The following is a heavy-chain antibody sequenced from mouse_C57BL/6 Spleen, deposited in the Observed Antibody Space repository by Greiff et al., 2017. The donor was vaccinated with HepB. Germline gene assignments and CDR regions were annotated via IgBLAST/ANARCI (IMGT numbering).Heavy chain of an antibody. CDR3: TTVTVVAFDY. CDR1: GFNIKDDY. J-gene: IGHJ2*01. D-gene: IGHD1-1*01. Sequence: EVKLMESGAELVRPGASVKLSCTASGFNIKDDYMHWVKQRPEQGLEWIGWIDPENGDTEYASKFQGKATITADTSSNTAYLQLSSLTSEDTAVYYCTTVTVVAFDYWGQGTTLTVSS. V-gene: IGHV14-4*01. CDR2: IDPENGDT.